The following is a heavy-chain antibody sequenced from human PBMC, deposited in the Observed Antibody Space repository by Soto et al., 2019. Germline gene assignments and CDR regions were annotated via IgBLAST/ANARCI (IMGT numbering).Heavy chain of an antibody. Sequence: GGSLRLSCAASGFAFSSYAMSWVRQAPGKGLEWVSAISGSGGSTYYADSVKGRFAISRDNSKNTLYLQMNSLRAEDTAVYYCAKDLGSNYYYGMDVWGQGTTVTVSS. V-gene: IGHV3-23*01. CDR1: GFAFSSYA. CDR3: AKDLGSNYYYGMDV. D-gene: IGHD4-4*01. CDR2: ISGSGGST. J-gene: IGHJ6*02.